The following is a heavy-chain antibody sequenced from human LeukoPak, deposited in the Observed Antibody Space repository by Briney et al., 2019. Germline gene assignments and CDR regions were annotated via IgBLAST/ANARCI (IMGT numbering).Heavy chain of an antibody. CDR2: INHSGST. J-gene: IGHJ4*02. Sequence: PSETLSLTCTVSGGSISSYYWSWIRQPPGKGLEWIGEINHSGSTNYNPSLKSRVTISVDTSKNQFSLKLSSVTAADTAVYYCARGQDYGGNFPSSFDYWGQGTLVTVSS. V-gene: IGHV4-34*01. D-gene: IGHD4-17*01. CDR1: GGSISSYY. CDR3: ARGQDYGGNFPSSFDY.